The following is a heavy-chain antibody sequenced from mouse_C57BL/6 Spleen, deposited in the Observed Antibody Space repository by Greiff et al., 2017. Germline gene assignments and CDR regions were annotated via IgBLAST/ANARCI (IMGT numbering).Heavy chain of an antibody. V-gene: IGHV1-82*01. Sequence: QVQLQQSGPELVKPGASVKISCKASGYAFSSSWMNWVKQRPGKGLEWIGRIYPGDGDTNYNGKFKGKATLTADKSSSTAYMQLSSLTSEDSAVYFCARYDYPYYAMDYWGQGTSVTVSS. D-gene: IGHD2-4*01. CDR2: IYPGDGDT. CDR3: ARYDYPYYAMDY. J-gene: IGHJ4*01. CDR1: GYAFSSSW.